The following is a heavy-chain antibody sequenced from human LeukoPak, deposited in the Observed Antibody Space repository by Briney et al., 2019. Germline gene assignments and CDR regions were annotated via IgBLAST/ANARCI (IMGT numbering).Heavy chain of an antibody. D-gene: IGHD5-24*01. J-gene: IGHJ4*02. V-gene: IGHV3-33*01. CDR1: GFTFSNYG. CDR2: MWNDGSNK. CDR3: ATDREMATMSEYYLDY. Sequence: PGGSLRLSCAASGFTFSNYGMHWVRQAPGKGLEWLAVMWNDGSNKYYADSVKGRFTISRDNFKNTLFLQMNSLRAEDTAVYYCATDREMATMSEYYLDYWGQGTRVTVSS.